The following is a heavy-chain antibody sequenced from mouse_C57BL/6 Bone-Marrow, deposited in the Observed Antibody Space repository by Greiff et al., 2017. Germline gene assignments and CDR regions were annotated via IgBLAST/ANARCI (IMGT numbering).Heavy chain of an antibody. CDR2: IDPSDSYT. D-gene: IGHD2-5*01. Sequence: QVQLQQPGAELVMPGASVKLSCKASGYTFTSYWMHWVKQRPGQGLEWIGEIDPSDSYTNYNQQFKGKSTLTVDKSSSTAYMQLSSLTSEDSAVYYCARGASYYSNFYAMDYWGQGTSVTVSS. J-gene: IGHJ4*01. V-gene: IGHV1-69*01. CDR3: ARGASYYSNFYAMDY. CDR1: GYTFTSYW.